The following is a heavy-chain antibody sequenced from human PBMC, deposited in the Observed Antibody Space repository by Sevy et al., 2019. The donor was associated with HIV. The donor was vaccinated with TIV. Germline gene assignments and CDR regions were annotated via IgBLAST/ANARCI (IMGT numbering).Heavy chain of an antibody. CDR1: GFTFSSYD. CDR2: IRYDGSNK. V-gene: IGHV3-30*02. D-gene: IGHD3-10*01. CDR3: AKDYYYGSGSYYNVYYYYGMDV. J-gene: IGHJ6*02. Sequence: GGSLRLSCAASGFTFSSYDMHWVRQAPGKGLEWVAFIRYDGSNKYYADSVKGRFTISRDNSKNTLYLQMNSLRAEDTAVYYCAKDYYYGSGSYYNVYYYYGMDVWGQGTTVTVSS.